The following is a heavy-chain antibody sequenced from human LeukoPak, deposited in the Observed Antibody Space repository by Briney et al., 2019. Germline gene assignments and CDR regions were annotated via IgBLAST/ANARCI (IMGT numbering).Heavy chain of an antibody. J-gene: IGHJ4*02. CDR1: GLTFISYI. D-gene: IGHD3-10*01. V-gene: IGHV3-21*04. CDR2: ISISRSYI. CDR3: ARDWGPTMVRGFAY. Sequence: GRCLRLSCAASGLTFISYIMNWVRHPPGKGLEWVSSISISRSYISYAASVKRRFNISRDNSQNTLYLQMNRLRAEDTAVYYCARDWGPTMVRGFAYWGQGILVTVSS.